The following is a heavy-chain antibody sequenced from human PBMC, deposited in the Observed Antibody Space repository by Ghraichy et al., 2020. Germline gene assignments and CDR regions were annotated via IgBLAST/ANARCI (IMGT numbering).Heavy chain of an antibody. V-gene: IGHV4-4*07. D-gene: IGHD2-15*01. CDR3: ARYCSGGRCYGVDAFDM. CDR1: GGSIGSFY. J-gene: IGHJ3*02. CDR2: IYNRGNT. Sequence: SQTLSLTCTVSGGSIGSFYWSWIRQPAGKGLEWIGRIYNRGNTNYNPSLKSRVTISVDASKNQFSLTLNSVTAADTAVYYCARYCSGGRCYGVDAFDMWGQGTMVTVSS.